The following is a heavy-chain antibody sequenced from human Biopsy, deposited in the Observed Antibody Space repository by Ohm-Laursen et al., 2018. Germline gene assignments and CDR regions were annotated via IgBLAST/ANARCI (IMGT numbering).Heavy chain of an antibody. V-gene: IGHV1-18*01. CDR2: INPNGGDA. CDR1: GYLFINYG. CDR3: ARASMIRGIMDVDY. J-gene: IGHJ4*02. D-gene: IGHD3-10*01. Sequence: SVKVSCKASGYLFINYGISWVRQAPGQGFEWMGWINPNGGDAYSTQEFHGRVTMTTDTSVTTAYMDVSSLTFDDTAVYYCARASMIRGIMDVDYWGQGTLVIVSS.